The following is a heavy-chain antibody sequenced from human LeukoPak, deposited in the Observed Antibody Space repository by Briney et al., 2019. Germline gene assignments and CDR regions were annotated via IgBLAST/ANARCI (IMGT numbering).Heavy chain of an antibody. CDR3: ANSRGYGSGNL. V-gene: IGHV3-23*01. CDR1: GFTFSDYA. J-gene: IGHJ5*02. D-gene: IGHD3-10*01. Sequence: GGSLGLSCAASGFTFSDYAMSWVRQAPGKGLEWVSAISGTADRTYYVGSVKGRFTVSRDNSKNMVYLQMSGLRTEDTAVYYCANSRGYGSGNLWGQGTLVTVSS. CDR2: ISGTADRT.